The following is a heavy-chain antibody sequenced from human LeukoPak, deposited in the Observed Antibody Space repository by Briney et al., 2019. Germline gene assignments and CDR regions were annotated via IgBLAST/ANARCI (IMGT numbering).Heavy chain of an antibody. J-gene: IGHJ5*02. CDR1: GGSISSSSYY. V-gene: IGHV4-39*07. CDR3: ARDLEYPDP. CDR2: IYYSGST. D-gene: IGHD2-2*01. Sequence: SETLSLTCTVSGGSISSSSYYWGWIRQPPGKGLEWIGSIYYSGSTYYNPSLKSRVTISVDTSKNQFSLKLSSVTAADTAVYYCARDLEYPDPWGQGTLVTVSS.